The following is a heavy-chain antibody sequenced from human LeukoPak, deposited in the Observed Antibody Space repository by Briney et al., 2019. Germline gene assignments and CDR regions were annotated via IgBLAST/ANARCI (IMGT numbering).Heavy chain of an antibody. D-gene: IGHD3-22*01. J-gene: IGHJ4*02. Sequence: AASVKVSCKASGYTFTSYAMNWVRQAPGQGLEWMGWINTNTGNPTYAQGFTGRFVFSLDSSVSTAYLQISSLKAEDTAVYYCARDMTDYYDSSGYYYDGGDFDYWGQGTLVTVSS. V-gene: IGHV7-4-1*02. CDR3: ARDMTDYYDSSGYYYDGGDFDY. CDR1: GYTFTSYA. CDR2: INTNTGNP.